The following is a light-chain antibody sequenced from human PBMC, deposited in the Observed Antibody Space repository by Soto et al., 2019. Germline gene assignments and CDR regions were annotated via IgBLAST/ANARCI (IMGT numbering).Light chain of an antibody. CDR1: QSISSY. CDR3: QQSYSTWT. V-gene: IGKV1-39*01. J-gene: IGKJ1*01. CDR2: AAS. Sequence: DIQMTPSPSSLSASVGYRVTITCRASQSISSYLNWYQQKPGKAPKLLIYAASSLQSGVPSRFSGSGSGTDFTLTISSLQPEDFATYYCQQSYSTWTFGQGTKVDIK.